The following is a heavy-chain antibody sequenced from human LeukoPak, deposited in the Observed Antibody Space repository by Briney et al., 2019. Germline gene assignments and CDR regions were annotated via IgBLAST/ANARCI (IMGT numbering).Heavy chain of an antibody. CDR3: ARGAKQLADY. J-gene: IGHJ4*02. Sequence: PXXXLEWIGEINDSGSTNYNPSLKSRVTISVDTSKNHFSLKLSSVTAADTAVYYCARGAKQLADYWGQGTLVTVSS. D-gene: IGHD6-13*01. V-gene: IGHV4-34*01. CDR2: INDSGST.